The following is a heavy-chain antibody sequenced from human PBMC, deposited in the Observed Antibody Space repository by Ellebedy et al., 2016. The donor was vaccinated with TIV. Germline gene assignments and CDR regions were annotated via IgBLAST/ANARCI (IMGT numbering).Heavy chain of an antibody. V-gene: IGHV4-34*01. D-gene: IGHD3-10*01. CDR3: ARDSENYYGSALTTGWFDP. J-gene: IGHJ5*02. CDR2: INHSGST. CDR1: GGSFSGYY. Sequence: SETLSLXXAVYGGSFSGYYWSWIRQPPGKGLEWIGEINHSGSTNYNPSLKSRVTISVDTSKNQFSLKLSSVTAADTAVYYCARDSENYYGSALTTGWFDPWGQGTLVTVSS.